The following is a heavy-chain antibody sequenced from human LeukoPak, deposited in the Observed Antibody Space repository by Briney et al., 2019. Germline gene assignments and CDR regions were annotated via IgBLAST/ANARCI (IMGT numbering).Heavy chain of an antibody. V-gene: IGHV3-21*06. Sequence: GGSLRLSCAASRFTFSSYSMNWVRQAPGKGLEWVSSISTSSSYIYYADSMKGRFTISRDNAKNSLYLQMNSLRAEDTAVYYCAGGVRGISGWYFDNWGQGTLVTVSS. CDR3: AGGVRGISGWYFDN. J-gene: IGHJ4*02. D-gene: IGHD6-19*01. CDR2: ISTSSSYI. CDR1: RFTFSSYS.